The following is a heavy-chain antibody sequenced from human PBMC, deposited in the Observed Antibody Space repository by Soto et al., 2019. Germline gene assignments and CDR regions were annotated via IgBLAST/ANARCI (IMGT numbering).Heavy chain of an antibody. V-gene: IGHV1-8*01. CDR2: MNPNSGNT. Sequence: GASVNVSCKASGYTFTSYDINWVRQATGQGLEWMGWMNPNSGNTGYAQNFQGRVTMTRNTSISTAYMELSSLRSEDTAVYYCARVKSYDILTGYSTWFDPWGQGTLVTVSS. CDR3: ARVKSYDILTGYSTWFDP. D-gene: IGHD3-9*01. CDR1: GYTFTSYD. J-gene: IGHJ5*02.